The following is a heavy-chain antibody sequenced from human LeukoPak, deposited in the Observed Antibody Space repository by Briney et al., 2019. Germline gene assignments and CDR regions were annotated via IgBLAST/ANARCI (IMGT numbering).Heavy chain of an antibody. J-gene: IGHJ3*01. CDR2: IDNDGSDT. D-gene: IGHD5-12*01. Sequence: GGSLRLSCAASGFTFRSYWIHWVRQAPGKGLVWVGRIDNDGSDTIHAASVRGRFTVSRDNAKNTLYLQMNSLRAEDTAVYFCARGGFSHGFDVWGQGTVVTVSS. V-gene: IGHV3-74*01. CDR3: ARGGFSHGFDV. CDR1: GFTFRSYW.